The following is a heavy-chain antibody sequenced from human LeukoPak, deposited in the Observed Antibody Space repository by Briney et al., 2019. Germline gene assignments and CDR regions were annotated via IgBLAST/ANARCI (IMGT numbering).Heavy chain of an antibody. D-gene: IGHD6-19*01. V-gene: IGHV3-53*01. J-gene: IGHJ4*02. Sequence: GGSLRLSCAASGFTVSSNYMSWVRQAPGKGLEWVPVIYSGGSTYYADSVKGRFTISRDNSKNTLYLQMNSLRAEDTAVYYCARDLYSSGWIQTTYWGQGALVTVSS. CDR1: GFTVSSNY. CDR3: ARDLYSSGWIQTTY. CDR2: IYSGGST.